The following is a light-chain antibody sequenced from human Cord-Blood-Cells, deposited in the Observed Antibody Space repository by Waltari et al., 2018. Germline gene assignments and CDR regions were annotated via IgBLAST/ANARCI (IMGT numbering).Light chain of an antibody. CDR2: AAS. J-gene: IGKJ2*01. V-gene: IGKV1-39*01. CDR1: QSISSY. CDR3: QQSYSTPYT. Sequence: DIQMTQSPPSLSASVEDRVTITCRASQSISSYLNWYQQKPGKAPKLLIYAASSLQSGVPSRFSGSGSGTDFTLTISSLQPEDFATYYCQQSYSTPYTFGQGTKLEIK.